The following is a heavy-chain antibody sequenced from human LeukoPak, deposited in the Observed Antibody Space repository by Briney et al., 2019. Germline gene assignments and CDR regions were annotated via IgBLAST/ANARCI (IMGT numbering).Heavy chain of an antibody. CDR2: INSDGSST. CDR3: ARGRITIVQGVIITSYYFDY. Sequence: SGGSLRLSCAASGFTFSSYWMHWVRQAPGKGLVWVSRINSDGSSTIYADSVKGRFTISRDNAKNTLYLNMNSLRAEDTAVYYCARGRITIVQGVIITSYYFDYWGQGTLVTVSS. CDR1: GFTFSSYW. J-gene: IGHJ4*02. V-gene: IGHV3-74*01. D-gene: IGHD3-10*01.